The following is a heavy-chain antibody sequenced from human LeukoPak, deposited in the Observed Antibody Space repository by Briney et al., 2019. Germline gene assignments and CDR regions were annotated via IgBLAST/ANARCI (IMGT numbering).Heavy chain of an antibody. V-gene: IGHV1-24*01. D-gene: IGHD2-2*01. CDR1: GYTLSELS. J-gene: IGHJ5*01. CDR3: ATLDLPTSTRGVAS. Sequence: ASVKVSCKVSGYTLSELSIHWVRQGPGKGLEWMAGFVLEDGERIYAQKFRGRVRVTEDTSTDTAYMELSRLRTEDTAVYYCATLDLPTSTRGVASWGQGTLVTVSS. CDR2: FVLEDGER.